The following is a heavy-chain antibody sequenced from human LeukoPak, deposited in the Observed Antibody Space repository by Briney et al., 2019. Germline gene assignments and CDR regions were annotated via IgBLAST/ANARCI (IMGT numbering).Heavy chain of an antibody. J-gene: IGHJ4*01. Sequence: GGSLRLSCAASGFTFSSYWVNWVRQAPGKGLEWVANIKEDGSEKYYVDSVKGRFTISRDNAKNTLYLQMDSLRAEDTAVYYCARQRFCDYSGPGTLVTVSS. CDR2: IKEDGSEK. CDR3: ARQRFCDY. CDR1: GFTFSSYW. V-gene: IGHV3-7*01. D-gene: IGHD3-3*01.